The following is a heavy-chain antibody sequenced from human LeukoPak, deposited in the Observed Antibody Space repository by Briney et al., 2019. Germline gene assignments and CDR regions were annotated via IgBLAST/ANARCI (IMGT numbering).Heavy chain of an antibody. Sequence: PGGSLRLSCAASGFIFTNYFMSWVRQAPGKGLEWVASIKHDGSEKYYVDSVRGRFTISRDNTMNSLYLQMSSLRAEDTAVYYCARDSGLWSSEYYFDYWGQGTLVTVSS. CDR1: GFIFTNYF. V-gene: IGHV3-7*01. J-gene: IGHJ4*02. CDR3: ARDSGLWSSEYYFDY. D-gene: IGHD2-15*01. CDR2: IKHDGSEK.